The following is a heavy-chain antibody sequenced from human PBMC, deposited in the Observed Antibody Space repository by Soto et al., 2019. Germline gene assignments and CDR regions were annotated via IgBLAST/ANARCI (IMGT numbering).Heavy chain of an antibody. CDR2: ISYDGSNK. D-gene: IGHD3-22*01. CDR3: ARAQITMIVVDFDY. V-gene: IGHV3-30-3*01. J-gene: IGHJ4*02. CDR1: GFTFSSYA. Sequence: XGSLRLSAAASGFTFSSYAMHWVRQAPGKGLEWVAVISYDGSNKYYADSVKGRFTISRDNSKNTLYLQMNSLRAEDTAVYYCARAQITMIVVDFDYWGQGTLVTVSS.